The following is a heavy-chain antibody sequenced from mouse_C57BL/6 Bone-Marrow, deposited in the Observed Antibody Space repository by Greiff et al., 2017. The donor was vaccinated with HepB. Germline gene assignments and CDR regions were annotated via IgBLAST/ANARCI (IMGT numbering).Heavy chain of an antibody. V-gene: IGHV1-81*01. D-gene: IGHD1-1*01. CDR3: AREKGITTDY. J-gene: IGHJ2*01. Sequence: QVHVKQSGAELARPGASVKLSCKASGYTFTSYGISWVKQRTGQGLEWIGEIYPRSGNTYYNEKFKGKATLTADKSSSTAYMELRSLTSEDSAVYFCAREKGITTDYWGQGTTLTVSS. CDR1: GYTFTSYG. CDR2: IYPRSGNT.